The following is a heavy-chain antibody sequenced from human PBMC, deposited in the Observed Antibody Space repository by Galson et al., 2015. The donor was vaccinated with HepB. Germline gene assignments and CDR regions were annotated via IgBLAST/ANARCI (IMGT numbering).Heavy chain of an antibody. CDR3: ANGRGYRAYDDRGFDP. V-gene: IGHV3-48*02. J-gene: IGHJ5*02. Sequence: SLRLSCAASAFIFSDYNMNWVRQAPGKGLEWVSYISCGSTTIYYADSVKGRFTISRDNAKNSLYLQMNSLRDEDTAVYYCANGRGYRAYDDRGFDPWGQGTLVTVSS. D-gene: IGHD5-12*01. CDR1: AFIFSDYN. CDR2: ISCGSTTI.